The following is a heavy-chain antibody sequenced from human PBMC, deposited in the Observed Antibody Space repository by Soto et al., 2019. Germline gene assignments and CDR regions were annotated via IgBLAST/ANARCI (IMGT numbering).Heavy chain of an antibody. CDR1: GGSISSYY. J-gene: IGHJ3*02. Sequence: PSETLSLTCTVSGGSISSYYWSWIRQPPGKGLEWIGYIYYSGSTNYNPSLKSRVTISVDTSKNQFSLKLSSVTAADTAVYYCARTYGDSIFDIWGPGTRVTVSS. D-gene: IGHD4-17*01. CDR2: IYYSGST. V-gene: IGHV4-59*08. CDR3: ARTYGDSIFDI.